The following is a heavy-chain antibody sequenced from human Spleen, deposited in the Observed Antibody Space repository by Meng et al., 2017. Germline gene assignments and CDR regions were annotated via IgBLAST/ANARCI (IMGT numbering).Heavy chain of an antibody. CDR1: GGIFSNYV. Sequence: SVKVSCKALGGIFSNYVIGWVRQAPGQGLEWMGGINAVFGTTNYAQKFQDRVTITSDESTSTVYMELTRLTSEDTAVYFCARELYDTSGYYYGYWGQGTLVTVSS. D-gene: IGHD3-22*01. CDR2: INAVFGTT. CDR3: ARELYDTSGYYYGY. J-gene: IGHJ4*02. V-gene: IGHV1-69*13.